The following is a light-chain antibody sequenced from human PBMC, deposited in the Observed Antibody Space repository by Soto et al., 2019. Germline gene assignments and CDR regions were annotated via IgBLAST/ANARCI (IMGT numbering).Light chain of an antibody. CDR2: DVS. J-gene: IGLJ2*01. Sequence: QSALTQPASVSGSSGQSITISCTGTSSDVGGYNYVSWYQQHPGKAPKLMIYDVSNRPSGVSNRFSGSKSGNTASLTISGLQADDEADYYCSSYTSSNTLHVLFGGGTKLTVL. CDR1: SSDVGGYNY. CDR3: SSYTSSNTLHVL. V-gene: IGLV2-14*01.